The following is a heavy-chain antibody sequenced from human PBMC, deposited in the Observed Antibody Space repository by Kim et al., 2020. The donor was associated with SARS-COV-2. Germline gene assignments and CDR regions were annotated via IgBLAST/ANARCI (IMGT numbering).Heavy chain of an antibody. D-gene: IGHD5-18*01. Sequence: QKCQGSVTMTRDTSTSTVYMELSSLRAEDTAVYYCARDLGYSYYYYGMDVWGQGTTVTVSS. J-gene: IGHJ6*02. V-gene: IGHV1-46*01. CDR3: ARDLGYSYYYYGMDV.